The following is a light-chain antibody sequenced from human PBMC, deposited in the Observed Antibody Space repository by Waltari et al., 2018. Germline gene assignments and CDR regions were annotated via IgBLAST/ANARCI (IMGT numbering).Light chain of an antibody. CDR2: EDN. CDR3: YSTDSSSKGV. CDR1: TLPRKY. J-gene: IGLJ1*01. Sequence: SYELTQPPSVSVSPGQTARITCPGDTLPRKYAYWYQQKSGQAPVLVIFEDNKRPSGIPESFSGSIAGTMATLTISGAQVEDEADYYCYSTDSSSKGVFGAGTKVTVL. V-gene: IGLV3-10*01.